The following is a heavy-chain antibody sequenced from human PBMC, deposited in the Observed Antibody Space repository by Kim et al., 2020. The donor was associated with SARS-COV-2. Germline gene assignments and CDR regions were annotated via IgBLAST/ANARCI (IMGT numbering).Heavy chain of an antibody. V-gene: IGHV1-69*01. CDR3: ARAPITMVQGVILFDP. Sequence: NFQGRVTITADESTSTAYMELSSLRSEDTAVYYCARAPITMVQGVILFDPWGQGTLVTVSS. D-gene: IGHD3-10*01. J-gene: IGHJ5*02.